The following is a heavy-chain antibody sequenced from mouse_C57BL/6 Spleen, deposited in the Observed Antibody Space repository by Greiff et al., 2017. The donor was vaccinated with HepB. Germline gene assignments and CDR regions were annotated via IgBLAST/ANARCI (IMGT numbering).Heavy chain of an antibody. CDR1: GFTFSSYA. J-gene: IGHJ2*01. Sequence: EVQRVESGEGLVKPGGSLKLSCAASGFTFSSYAMSWVRQTPEKRLEWVAYISSGGDYIYYADTVKGRFTISRDNARNTLYLQMSSLKSEDTAMYYCTRDRGDGYYVFDYWGQGTTLTVSS. D-gene: IGHD2-3*01. V-gene: IGHV5-9-1*02. CDR2: ISSGGDYI. CDR3: TRDRGDGYYVFDY.